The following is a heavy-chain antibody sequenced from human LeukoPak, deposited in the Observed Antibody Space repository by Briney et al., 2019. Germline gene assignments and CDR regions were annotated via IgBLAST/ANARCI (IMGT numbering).Heavy chain of an antibody. D-gene: IGHD6-13*01. V-gene: IGHV4-4*07. CDR2: IYTSGST. J-gene: IGHJ4*02. CDR3: ARGLIAAAGTTYYFDY. CDR1: GGSISSYY. Sequence: SETLSPTCTVSGGSISSYYWSWIRQPAGKGLEWIGRIYTSGSTNYNPSLKSRVTMSVDTSKNQFSLKLSSVTAADTAVYYCARGLIAAAGTTYYFDYWGQGTLVTVSS.